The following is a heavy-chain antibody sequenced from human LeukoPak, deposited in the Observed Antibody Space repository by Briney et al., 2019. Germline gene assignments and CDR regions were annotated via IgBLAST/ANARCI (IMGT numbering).Heavy chain of an antibody. Sequence: PSETLSLTCVVSGASLSSSHWNWIRQLPGKRLEWIDCLSYTGKTDYNPSLTSRVAISLGTSKNQVSLKLRSVTAADTAVYYCSEGYFEPFAHWGQGILVTVSS. J-gene: IGHJ4*02. CDR1: GASLSSSH. D-gene: IGHD2/OR15-2a*01. CDR2: LSYTGKT. CDR3: SEGYFEPFAH. V-gene: IGHV4-59*01.